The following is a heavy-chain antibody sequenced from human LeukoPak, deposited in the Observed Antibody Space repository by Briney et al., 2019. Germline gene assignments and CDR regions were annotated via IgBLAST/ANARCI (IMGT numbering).Heavy chain of an antibody. CDR3: AKNQFGELLEYDFDI. V-gene: IGHV3-9*03. CDR2: ISWNSGSI. CDR1: GFTFDDYA. D-gene: IGHD3-10*01. J-gene: IGHJ3*02. Sequence: SPRLSCAASGFTFDDYAMHWVRQAPGKGLEWVSGISWNSGSIGYADSVKGRFTISRDNAKNSVYLQMNSLRGEDMALYYCAKNQFGELLEYDFDIWGQGTMVTVSS.